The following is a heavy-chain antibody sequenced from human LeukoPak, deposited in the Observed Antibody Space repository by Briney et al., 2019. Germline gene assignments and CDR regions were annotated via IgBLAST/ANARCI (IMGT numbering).Heavy chain of an antibody. Sequence: SETLSLTCTVSGGSISSYYWSWIRQPPGKGLEWIGYIYYSGSTNYNPSLKSRVTISVDTSKNQFSLKLSSVTAADTAVYYCARGDYGSLLGASDYWGQGTLVTVSS. D-gene: IGHD2-15*01. J-gene: IGHJ4*02. CDR1: GGSISSYY. CDR2: IYYSGST. V-gene: IGHV4-59*01. CDR3: ARGDYGSLLGASDY.